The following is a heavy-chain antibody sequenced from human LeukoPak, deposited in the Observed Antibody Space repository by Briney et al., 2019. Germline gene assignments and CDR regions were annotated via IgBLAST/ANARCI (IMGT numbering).Heavy chain of an antibody. CDR2: IHPNDAST. CDR1: GYSFSSYW. J-gene: IGHJ4*02. Sequence: GESLKISCKASGYSFSSYWIGWVRQTSGKGLEWMAIIHPNDASTIYSPSFQGQVTISADRSITTAYLQWNTLQASDTAIYYCARHNNWAFDYWDRGTLLTVSS. D-gene: IGHD1-20*01. CDR3: ARHNNWAFDY. V-gene: IGHV5-51*01.